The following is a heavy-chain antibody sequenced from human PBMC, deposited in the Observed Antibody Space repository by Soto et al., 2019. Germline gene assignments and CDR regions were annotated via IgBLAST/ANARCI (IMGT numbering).Heavy chain of an antibody. CDR2: IYADGSST. V-gene: IGHV3-74*01. J-gene: IGHJ5*02. CDR1: GFSFSNYW. Sequence: EVQLVESGGGLVQPGGSLRLSCAASGFSFSNYWMHWVRQAPGKGLVWVSGIYADGSSTTYADSVKGRCTISRDNAKNTVTPQMNTLRAEDSAGDSCATGAYFYPWCHGHLATVAS. CDR3: ATGAYFYP.